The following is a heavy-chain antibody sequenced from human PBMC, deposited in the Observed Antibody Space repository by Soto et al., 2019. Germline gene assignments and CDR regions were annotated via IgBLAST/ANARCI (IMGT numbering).Heavy chain of an antibody. CDR3: ARGNDYDILTGYYYFDY. J-gene: IGHJ4*02. D-gene: IGHD3-9*01. V-gene: IGHV1-18*01. CDR1: CYTFTSYC. Sequence: ASVKVSCKASCYTFTSYCFSWVRQGPGQGLERKGRISAYNSNTNYAQKLQGRVTMTTDTSTSTAYMELRSLRSDDTAVYYCARGNDYDILTGYYYFDYWGQGTLVTVSS. CDR2: ISAYNSNT.